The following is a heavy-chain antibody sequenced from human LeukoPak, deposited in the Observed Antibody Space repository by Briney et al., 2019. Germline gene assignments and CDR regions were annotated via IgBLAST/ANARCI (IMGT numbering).Heavy chain of an antibody. CDR2: ISGSGGST. CDR1: GFTFSSYA. D-gene: IGHD6-13*01. J-gene: IGHJ5*02. V-gene: IGHV3-23*01. CDR3: AKDTAGYSSSWEGWFDP. Sequence: GGSLRLSCAASGFTFSSYAMSWVRQAPGKGLEWVSAISGSGGSTYYADSVKGRFTISGDNSKNTLYLQMNSLRAEDTAVYYCAKDTAGYSSSWEGWFDPWGQGTLVTVSS.